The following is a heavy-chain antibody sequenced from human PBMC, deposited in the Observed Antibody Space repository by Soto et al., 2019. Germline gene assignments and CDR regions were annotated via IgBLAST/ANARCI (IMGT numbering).Heavy chain of an antibody. J-gene: IGHJ4*02. Sequence: QVQLQESGPGLVKPSQTLSLTCTVSGGTISSGGYYWSWIRQHPGKGLEWIGYIYYSGSNYYNPSLKSRVTISVDTSKNQFSLKLSSVTAADTAVYYCARSPEATVTAFDYWGQGTLVTVSS. CDR3: ARSPEATVTAFDY. V-gene: IGHV4-31*03. CDR2: IYYSGSN. CDR1: GGTISSGGYY. D-gene: IGHD4-17*01.